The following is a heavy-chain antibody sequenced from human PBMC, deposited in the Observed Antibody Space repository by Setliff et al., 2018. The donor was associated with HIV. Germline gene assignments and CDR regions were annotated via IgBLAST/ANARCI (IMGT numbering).Heavy chain of an antibody. V-gene: IGHV5-51*06. D-gene: IGHD1-26*01. CDR3: ARVKVGSKDAFDV. Sequence: GESLKISCKTSGYSFSSHWIGWVRQMPGKGLEWMGIIYPADSDTTYSPSLQGQVTISVDKSITTAYLQWRRLKASDTAMYFCARVKVGSKDAFDVWGQGTMVTVS. CDR1: GYSFSSHW. J-gene: IGHJ3*01. CDR2: IYPADSDT.